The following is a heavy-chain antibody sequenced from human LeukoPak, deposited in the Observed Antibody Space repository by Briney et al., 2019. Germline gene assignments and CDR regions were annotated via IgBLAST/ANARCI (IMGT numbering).Heavy chain of an antibody. CDR3: TNERLNSSSWYFWDYYCYYYMDV. Sequence: GGSLRLSCTASGFTFGDYAMSWFRQAPGKGLEWVGFIRGKAYGGTTEYAASVKGRFTISRDDSKSIAYLQMNSLKTEDTAVYYCTNERLNSSSWYFWDYYCYYYMDVWGKGTTVTVSS. CDR2: IRGKAYGGTT. D-gene: IGHD6-13*01. V-gene: IGHV3-49*03. CDR1: GFTFGDYA. J-gene: IGHJ6*03.